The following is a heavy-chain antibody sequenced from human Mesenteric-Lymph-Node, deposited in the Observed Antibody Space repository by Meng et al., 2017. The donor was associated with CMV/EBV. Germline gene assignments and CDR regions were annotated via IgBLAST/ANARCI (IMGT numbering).Heavy chain of an antibody. V-gene: IGHV3-11*01. D-gene: IGHD1-26*01. CDR3: ARDPMGGSYKGYFDY. CDR1: GFTFSDYY. Sequence: GESLKISCAASGFTFSDYYMSWIRQAPGKGLEWVSYISSSGSTIYYADSVKGRFTISRDNAKNSLYLEMNSLRAEDTALYYCARDPMGGSYKGYFDYWGQGALVTVSS. CDR2: ISSSGSTI. J-gene: IGHJ4*02.